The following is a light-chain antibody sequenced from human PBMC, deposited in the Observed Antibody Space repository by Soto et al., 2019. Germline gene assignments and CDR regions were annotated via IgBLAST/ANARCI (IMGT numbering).Light chain of an antibody. CDR2: DAS. CDR1: QGISSA. Sequence: AIQLTQSPPSLSASVGDRVTITCRASQGISSALAWYQQKPGKAPKVVIYDASSMESGVPSRFSGSGSGTEFTLTISSLQPDDFATYFCLQYHSYSRPFGPGTRVEI. V-gene: IGKV1-13*02. CDR3: LQYHSYSRP. J-gene: IGKJ1*01.